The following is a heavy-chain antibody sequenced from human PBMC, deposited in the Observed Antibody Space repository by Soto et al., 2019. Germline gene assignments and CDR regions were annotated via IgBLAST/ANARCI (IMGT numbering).Heavy chain of an antibody. Sequence: SETLSLTCAVSGGFISSSNWWSWVRQPPGKGLEWIGEIYHSGSTNYNPSLKSRVTISVDKSKNQFSLKLSSVTAADTAVYYCARGLGDYVWGSHYYYYGMDVWGQGTTVTVSS. D-gene: IGHD3-16*01. V-gene: IGHV4-4*02. J-gene: IGHJ6*02. CDR3: ARGLGDYVWGSHYYYYGMDV. CDR2: IYHSGST. CDR1: GGFISSSNW.